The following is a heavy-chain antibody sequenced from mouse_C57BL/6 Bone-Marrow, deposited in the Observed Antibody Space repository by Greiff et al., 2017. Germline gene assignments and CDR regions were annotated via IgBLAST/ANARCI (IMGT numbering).Heavy chain of an antibody. CDR1: GYAFTNYL. Sequence: VQLQESGAELVRPGTSVKVSCKASGYAFTNYLIEWVKQRPGQGLEWIGVINPGSGGTNYNEKFKGKATLTADKSSSTAYMQLSSLTSEDSAVYFCARLGTAVVARWYFDVWGTGTTVTVSS. CDR3: ARLGTAVVARWYFDV. CDR2: INPGSGGT. V-gene: IGHV1-54*01. D-gene: IGHD1-1*01. J-gene: IGHJ1*03.